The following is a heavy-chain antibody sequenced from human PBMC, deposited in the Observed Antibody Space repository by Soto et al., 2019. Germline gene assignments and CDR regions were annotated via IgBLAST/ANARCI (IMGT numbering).Heavy chain of an antibody. J-gene: IGHJ4*02. CDR3: AKRGGGRIAAAGHFDY. Sequence: EVQLVESGGGLVQPGRSLRLSCAASGFTFDDYAMHWVRQAPGKGLEWVSGISWNSGSIGYADSVKGRFTISRDNAKNSLYLQMNSLRAEDTALYYRAKRGGGRIAAAGHFDYWGQGTLVTVSS. CDR2: ISWNSGSI. V-gene: IGHV3-9*01. D-gene: IGHD6-13*01. CDR1: GFTFDDYA.